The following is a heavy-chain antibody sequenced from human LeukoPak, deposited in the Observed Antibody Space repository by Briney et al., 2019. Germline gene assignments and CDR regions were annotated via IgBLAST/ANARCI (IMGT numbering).Heavy chain of an antibody. CDR1: GATFPNYG. Sequence: ASVKVSCKASGATFPNYGINWVRQAPGQGLEWMGRIVPVLRVVYYAQKLQGRVTITADLSTSTSYMDLSSLGSEDTAVYYCARRTPGDPDDWGQGALVTVSS. J-gene: IGHJ4*02. CDR2: IVPVLRVV. CDR3: ARRTPGDPDD. D-gene: IGHD4-17*01. V-gene: IGHV1-69*04.